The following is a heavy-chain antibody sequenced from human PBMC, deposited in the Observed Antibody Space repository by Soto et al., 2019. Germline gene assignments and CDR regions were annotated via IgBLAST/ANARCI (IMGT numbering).Heavy chain of an antibody. J-gene: IGHJ5*02. CDR3: AHLITMVRGVPDNWFDP. V-gene: IGHV2-5*02. Sequence: SGPTLVNPTQTLTLTCTFSGFSLSTSGVGVGWIRQPLGKALEWLALIYWDDDKRYSPSLKSRLTITKDTSKNQVVLTMTNMDPVDTATYYCAHLITMVRGVPDNWFDPWGQGTLVTVS. CDR2: IYWDDDK. CDR1: GFSLSTSGVG. D-gene: IGHD3-10*01.